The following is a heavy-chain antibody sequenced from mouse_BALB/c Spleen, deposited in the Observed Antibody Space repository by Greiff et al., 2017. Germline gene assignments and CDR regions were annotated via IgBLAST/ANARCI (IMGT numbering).Heavy chain of an antibody. CDR3: TTNYGNYVFAY. CDR1: GYTFTSYW. D-gene: IGHD2-1*01. J-gene: IGHJ3*01. V-gene: IGHV1S16*01. Sequence: QVQLQQPGAELVKPGASVKLSCKASGYTFTSYWMHWVKLRPGQGFEWIGVINPSNGGTNYNEKFKRKATLTVDKSSSTANMQRSSLTSEDSAVFYCTTNYGNYVFAYWGQGTRVTVSA. CDR2: INPSNGGT.